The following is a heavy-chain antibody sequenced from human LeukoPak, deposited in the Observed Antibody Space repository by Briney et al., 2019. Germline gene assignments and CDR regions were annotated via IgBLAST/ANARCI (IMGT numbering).Heavy chain of an antibody. V-gene: IGHV3-23*01. CDR3: AKMGAVIAAAMSYFVS. D-gene: IGHD6-6*01. Sequence: GGSLRLSCAASGFPFGSFAMGWVRQAPGKGLEWVSEIIGGSDFTHYSAPVKGRFTISRDNSKNTLYLQMSRLRAEDTAIYSCAKMGAVIAAAMSYFVSWGQGTLVTVSS. J-gene: IGHJ4*02. CDR2: IIGGSDFT. CDR1: GFPFGSFA.